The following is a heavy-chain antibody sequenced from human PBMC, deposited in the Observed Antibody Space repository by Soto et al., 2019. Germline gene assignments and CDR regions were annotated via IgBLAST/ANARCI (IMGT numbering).Heavy chain of an antibody. J-gene: IGHJ4*02. D-gene: IGHD6-19*01. Sequence: PSDTLSLTCIVSGDSIRSSSYYWGWLRQPPGKGLEWMGSVYFSGATNYNSALKSRITISVDTSKNQFSLKLSSVTAADTAVYYCARVRRSGWYLDYWGQGTLVTVS. CDR1: GDSIRSSSYY. CDR3: ARVRRSGWYLDY. V-gene: IGHV4-39*01. CDR2: VYFSGAT.